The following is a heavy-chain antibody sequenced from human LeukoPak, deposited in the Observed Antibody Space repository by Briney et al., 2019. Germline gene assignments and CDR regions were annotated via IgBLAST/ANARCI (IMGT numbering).Heavy chain of an antibody. V-gene: IGHV3-21*01. Sequence: GGSLRLSCAASGFTFSSYSMNWVRQAPGEGLEWVSSISSGSTYIYYADSVKGRFTISRDNAKNPLYLQMNSLRAEDMAVYYCARASDYGDYFSGMDVWGQGTTVTVSS. CDR1: GFTFSSYS. D-gene: IGHD4-17*01. J-gene: IGHJ6*02. CDR3: ARASDYGDYFSGMDV. CDR2: ISSGSTYI.